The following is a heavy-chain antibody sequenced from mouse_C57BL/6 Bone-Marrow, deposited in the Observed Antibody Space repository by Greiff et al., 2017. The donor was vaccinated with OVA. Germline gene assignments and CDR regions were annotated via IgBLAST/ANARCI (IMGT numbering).Heavy chain of an antibody. V-gene: IGHV1-63*01. Sequence: VQLQQSGAELVRPGTSVKMSCKASGYTFTNYWIGWAKQRPGHGLEWIGDIYPGGGYTNYNEKFKGKATLTADKSSSTAYMQFSSLTSEDSAIYYCARNYGYDEFAYWGQGTLVTVSA. CDR2: IYPGGGYT. CDR1: GYTFTNYW. D-gene: IGHD2-2*01. J-gene: IGHJ3*01. CDR3: ARNYGYDEFAY.